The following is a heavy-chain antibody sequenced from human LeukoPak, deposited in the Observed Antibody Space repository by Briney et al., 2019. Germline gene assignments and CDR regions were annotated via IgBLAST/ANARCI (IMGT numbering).Heavy chain of an antibody. CDR2: INPNSGGT. V-gene: IGHV1-2*02. J-gene: IGHJ4*02. D-gene: IGHD3-10*01. Sequence: ASVKVSCKASGYTFTGYYMHWVRQAPGQGLEWMGWINPNSGGTNYAQKFQGRVTMTRDTSISTAYMELSRPRSDDTAVYYCARDYLGSGSFGYWGQGTLVTVSS. CDR1: GYTFTGYY. CDR3: ARDYLGSGSFGY.